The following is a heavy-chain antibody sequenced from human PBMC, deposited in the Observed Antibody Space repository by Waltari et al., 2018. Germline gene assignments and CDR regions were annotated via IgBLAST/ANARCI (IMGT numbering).Heavy chain of an antibody. V-gene: IGHV3-30*04. CDR3: ARDYCDRTNCHGMDV. J-gene: IGHJ6*02. Sequence: QVQLVESGGGVVQPGRSLRLSCAAPAFTFRSFALNWVRQAPGKGLEWVAVISYNERNIDYVDSVKGRFIISRDNSRKMLYLQMNSLRTEDTAVYYCARDYCDRTNCHGMDVWGQGTTVTVSS. D-gene: IGHD3-22*01. CDR2: ISYNERNI. CDR1: AFTFRSFA.